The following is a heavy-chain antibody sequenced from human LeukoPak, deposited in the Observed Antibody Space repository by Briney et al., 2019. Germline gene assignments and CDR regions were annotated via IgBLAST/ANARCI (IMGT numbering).Heavy chain of an antibody. CDR2: IYYSGST. CDR1: GGSISSSSYY. J-gene: IGHJ4*02. Sequence: PSETLSLTCTVSGGSISSSSYYWGWIRQPPGKGLEWIGSIYYSGSTYYNPSLKSRVTISVDTSKNQFSLKLSSVTAADTAVYYCARVPYDFWSGYSLYYFDYWGQGTLVTVSS. V-gene: IGHV4-39*07. CDR3: ARVPYDFWSGYSLYYFDY. D-gene: IGHD3-3*01.